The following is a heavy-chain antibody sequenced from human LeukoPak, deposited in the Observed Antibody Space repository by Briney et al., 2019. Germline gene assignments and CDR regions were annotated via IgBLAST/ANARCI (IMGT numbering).Heavy chain of an antibody. V-gene: IGHV1-69*04. Sequence: ASVKVSCKASGGTFSSYAISWVRQAPGQGLEWVGRIIPILGIANYAQKFQGRVTITADKSTSTAYMELSSLRSEDTAVYYCARALYSSYGDNADYYYYGMDVWGQGTTVTVSS. CDR1: GGTFSSYA. CDR3: ARALYSSYGDNADYYYYGMDV. J-gene: IGHJ6*02. D-gene: IGHD4-17*01. CDR2: IIPILGIA.